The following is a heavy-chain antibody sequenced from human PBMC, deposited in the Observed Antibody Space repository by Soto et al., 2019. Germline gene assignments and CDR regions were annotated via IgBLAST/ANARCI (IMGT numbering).Heavy chain of an antibody. CDR2: ISAYNGNT. D-gene: IGHD3-22*01. CDR3: ARDTGWDYYDSSGYTYYFDY. V-gene: IGHV1-18*04. J-gene: IGHJ4*02. CDR1: GYTFTSYG. Sequence: ASVKVSCKASGYTFTSYGISWVRQAPGQGLEWMGWISAYNGNTNYAQKLQGRVTMTTDTSTSTAYMKLRSLRSDDTAVYYCARDTGWDYYDSSGYTYYFDYWGQGTLVTVSS.